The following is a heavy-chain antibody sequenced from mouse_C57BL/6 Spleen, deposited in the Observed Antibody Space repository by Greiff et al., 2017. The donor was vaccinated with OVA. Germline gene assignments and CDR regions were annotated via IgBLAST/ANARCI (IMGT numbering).Heavy chain of an antibody. J-gene: IGHJ2*01. CDR3: ARATTVVSYYFDD. CDR2: ISSGSSTI. V-gene: IGHV5-17*01. CDR1: GFTFSDYG. D-gene: IGHD1-1*01. Sequence: EVKLMESGGGLVKPGGSLKLSCAASGFTFSDYGMHWVRQAPEKGLEWVAYISSGSSTIYYADTVKGRFTISRDNAKNTLFLQMTSLRSEDTAMYYCARATTVVSYYFDDWGQGTTLTVSS.